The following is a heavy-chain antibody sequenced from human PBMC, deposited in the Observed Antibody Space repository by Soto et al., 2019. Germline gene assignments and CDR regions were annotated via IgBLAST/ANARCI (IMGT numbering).Heavy chain of an antibody. J-gene: IGHJ5*02. CDR3: AKKNPHGDSNKAWLDP. CDR2: IIPILGTT. CDR1: GGTFVSSA. Sequence: QGQLLQSGTELRQPGSSVTISCTPSGGTFVSSAFAWVRQAPGGRIEWMGGIIPILGTTKYAEKFLGRLTIRADDSSRTAFLELSSLTVDDTAVYFCAKKNPHGDSNKAWLDPWGQGTLVTVST. D-gene: IGHD2-8*01. V-gene: IGHV1-69*01.